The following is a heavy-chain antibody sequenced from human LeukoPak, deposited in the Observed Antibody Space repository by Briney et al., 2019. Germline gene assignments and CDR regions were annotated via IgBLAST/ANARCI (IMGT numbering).Heavy chain of an antibody. Sequence: SETLSLTCTVSGGSISSGGYYWSWIRQHPGKGLEWIGYIYYSGSTYYNPSLKSRVTISVDTSKNQFSLKLSSVTAADTAVYYCARFLYGSGLGDYYFDYWGQGTLVTVSS. J-gene: IGHJ4*02. CDR1: GGSISSGGYY. CDR3: ARFLYGSGLGDYYFDY. CDR2: IYYSGST. D-gene: IGHD3-10*01. V-gene: IGHV4-31*03.